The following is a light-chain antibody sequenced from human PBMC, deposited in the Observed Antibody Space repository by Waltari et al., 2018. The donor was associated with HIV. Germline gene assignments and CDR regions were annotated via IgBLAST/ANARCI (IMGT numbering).Light chain of an antibody. CDR3: QSTDRSGTYWV. J-gene: IGLJ3*02. Sequence: SYELTQPPSVSVSPGQTARITCSGDALPKQYASWFQKKPGQAPVLVIYQDTERPSGIPERLSGSSLGTMVTLTITGVQAEDEADYYCQSTDRSGTYWVFGGGTKLTVL. V-gene: IGLV3-25*03. CDR1: ALPKQY. CDR2: QDT.